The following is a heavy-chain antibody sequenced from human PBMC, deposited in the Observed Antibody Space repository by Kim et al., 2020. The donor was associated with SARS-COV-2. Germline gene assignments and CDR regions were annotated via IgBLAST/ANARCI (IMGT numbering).Heavy chain of an antibody. Sequence: GGSLRLSCAASGFTFSSYGMHWVRQAPGKGLEWVAVISYDGSNKYYADSVKGRFTISRDNSKNTLYLQMNSLRAEDTAVYYCAKDGGLGWLVQATGSWFDPWGQGTLVTVSS. J-gene: IGHJ5*02. D-gene: IGHD6-19*01. CDR2: ISYDGSNK. CDR1: GFTFSSYG. CDR3: AKDGGLGWLVQATGSWFDP. V-gene: IGHV3-30*18.